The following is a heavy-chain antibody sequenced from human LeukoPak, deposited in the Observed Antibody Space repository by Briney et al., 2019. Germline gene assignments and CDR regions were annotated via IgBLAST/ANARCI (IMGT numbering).Heavy chain of an antibody. Sequence: SETLSLTCAVYGETFSGYYWIWLRQFPGKGLEWIGEINNSGSTNYNPSLESRVTMSVDTSKNQFSLKLNFVTASDTAVYYCAREACSGNDCTSFDYWGRGTLVTVSS. CDR2: INNSGST. CDR1: GETFSGYY. D-gene: IGHD2-15*01. V-gene: IGHV4-34*01. J-gene: IGHJ4*02. CDR3: AREACSGNDCTSFDY.